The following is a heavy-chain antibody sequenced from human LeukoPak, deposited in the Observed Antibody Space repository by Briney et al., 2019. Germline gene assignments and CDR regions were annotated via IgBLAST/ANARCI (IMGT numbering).Heavy chain of an antibody. CDR1: GFTFSSYA. CDR3: EKESDESRYCSSTNCYPFDY. V-gene: IGHV3-23*01. J-gene: IGHJ4*02. CDR2: ISGSDDST. Sequence: GGSLRLSCAASGFTFSSYAVSWVRQAPGKGLEWVSAISGSDDSTYYTDSVKGRFTISRDNSKNTLYLQMNSLRAEDTAVYYCEKESDESRYCSSTNCYPFDYWGQGTLVAVSS. D-gene: IGHD2-2*01.